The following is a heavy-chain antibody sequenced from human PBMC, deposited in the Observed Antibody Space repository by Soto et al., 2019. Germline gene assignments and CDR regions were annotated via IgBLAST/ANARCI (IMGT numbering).Heavy chain of an antibody. Sequence: XSVKVSCTASGYTFTSYAMHWVRQAPGQRLEWMGWINAGNGNTKYSQKFQGRVTITRDTSASTAYMELSSLRSEDTAVYHCARESPPRDGYYPLDYWGQGTLVTVSS. V-gene: IGHV1-3*01. D-gene: IGHD3-22*01. CDR2: INAGNGNT. CDR1: GYTFTSYA. CDR3: ARESPPRDGYYPLDY. J-gene: IGHJ4*02.